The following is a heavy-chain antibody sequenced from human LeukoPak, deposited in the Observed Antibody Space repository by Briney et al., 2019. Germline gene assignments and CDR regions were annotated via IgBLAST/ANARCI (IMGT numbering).Heavy chain of an antibody. J-gene: IGHJ4*02. Sequence: PGGSLRLSCAASGFTFSSYGMHWVSQAPGKGLEWVAVISYDGSNKYYADSVKGRFTISRDNSKNTLYLQMNSLRAEDTAVYYCATIVPDVPSTLTFDYWGLGTLVAVSS. V-gene: IGHV3-30*03. CDR3: ATIVPDVPSTLTFDY. D-gene: IGHD2/OR15-2a*01. CDR1: GFTFSSYG. CDR2: ISYDGSNK.